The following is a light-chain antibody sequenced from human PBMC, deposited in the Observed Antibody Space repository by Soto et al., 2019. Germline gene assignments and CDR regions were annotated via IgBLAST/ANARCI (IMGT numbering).Light chain of an antibody. Sequence: EIVLTQSPGTLSLSPGERATLSCRASQSVSSSYLAWYQQKPDQAPRLLIYGASSRATDIPDRFSGSGSGTDFTLTISRLEPEDFAVYYCQQWFTFGPGTKVDIK. J-gene: IGKJ3*01. CDR1: QSVSSSY. V-gene: IGKV3-20*01. CDR2: GAS. CDR3: QQWFT.